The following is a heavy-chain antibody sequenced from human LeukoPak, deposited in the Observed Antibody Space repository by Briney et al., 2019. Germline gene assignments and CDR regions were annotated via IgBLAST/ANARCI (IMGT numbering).Heavy chain of an antibody. J-gene: IGHJ4*02. CDR2: IRNKANGGTA. D-gene: IGHD6-19*01. Sequence: GGSLRLSCSAGGFTFSDYAVTWVRQAPGKGLEWVGFIRNKANGGTADYAASVKGRFTISRDDSKTIAYLQMSSLKIEATAVYYCRRAYRTGWLGINDYWGQGAQVTVSS. V-gene: IGHV3-49*04. CDR1: GFTFSDYA. CDR3: RRAYRTGWLGINDY.